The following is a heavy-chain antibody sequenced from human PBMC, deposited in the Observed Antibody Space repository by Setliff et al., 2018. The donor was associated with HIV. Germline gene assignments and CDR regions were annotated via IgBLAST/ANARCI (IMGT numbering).Heavy chain of an antibody. Sequence: PGGSLRLSCVASGFTFSNYAMSWVRQAPGKGLEWVSVISGSGGSTYYADSVRGRFTISRDNSKNTLYLQMNSLRAEDTAAYYCAREGDIVATYYYYYMDVWGRGTTVTVSS. CDR3: AREGDIVATYYYYYMDV. CDR1: GFTFSNYA. J-gene: IGHJ6*03. V-gene: IGHV3-23*01. D-gene: IGHD5-12*01. CDR2: ISGSGGST.